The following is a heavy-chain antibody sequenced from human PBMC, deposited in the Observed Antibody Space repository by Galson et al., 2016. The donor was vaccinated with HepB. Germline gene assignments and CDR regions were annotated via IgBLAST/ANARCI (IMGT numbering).Heavy chain of an antibody. CDR1: GFSFSNYW. D-gene: IGHD2-15*01. CDR3: ASVVVVAGSLYYFDY. J-gene: IGHJ4*02. Sequence: SLRLSCAASGFSFSNYWMSWVRQAPGKGLEWVANIKQDGSEKYYGDSVKGRFTISRDNTKNLLYVHMNSLRAEDTAVYYCASVVVVAGSLYYFDYWGQGSLVTVSS. V-gene: IGHV3-7*03. CDR2: IKQDGSEK.